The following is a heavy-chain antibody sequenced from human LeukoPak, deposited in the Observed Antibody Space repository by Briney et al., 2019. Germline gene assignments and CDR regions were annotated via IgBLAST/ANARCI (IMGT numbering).Heavy chain of an antibody. D-gene: IGHD3-22*01. CDR1: GFTFSSYG. CDR3: AKASSPFYYDSSGYYQTYFDY. CDR2: ISYDGSNK. Sequence: PGRSLRLSCAASGFTFSSYGMHWVRQAPGKGLEWVAVISYDGSNKYYADSVMGRFTISRDNSKNTLYLQMNSLRAEDTAVYYCAKASSPFYYDSSGYYQTYFDYWGQGTLVTVSS. V-gene: IGHV3-30*18. J-gene: IGHJ4*02.